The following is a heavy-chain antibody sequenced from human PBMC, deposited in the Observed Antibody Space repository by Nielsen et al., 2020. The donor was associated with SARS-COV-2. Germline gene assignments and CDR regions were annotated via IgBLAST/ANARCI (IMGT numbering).Heavy chain of an antibody. CDR2: IYYSGST. CDR3: ARARPYSSSWPYIPYYYYGMDV. J-gene: IGHJ6*02. V-gene: IGHV4-31*02. Sequence: RQAPGKGLEWIGYIYYSGSTYYNPSLKSRVTISVDTSKNQFSLKLSSVTAADTAVYYCARARPYSSSWPYIPYYYYGMDVWGQGTTVTVSS. D-gene: IGHD6-13*01.